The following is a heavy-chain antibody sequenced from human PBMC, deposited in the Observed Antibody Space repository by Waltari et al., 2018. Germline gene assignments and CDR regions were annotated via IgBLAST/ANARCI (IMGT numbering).Heavy chain of an antibody. CDR1: GFTLGDYA. CDR2: IRSKDYGGTT. D-gene: IGHD3-16*01. CDR3: TRVRSWGLLEY. V-gene: IGHV3-49*04. Sequence: EVQLVESGGDLVQPGRSLRLSCPASGFTLGDYAMTWVRQVPGKGREWVALIRSKDYGGTTKYAASVKGRFTISRDESKNIAYLQMNSLETEDTAMYFCTRVRSWGLLEYWGQGTLVTVSS. J-gene: IGHJ4*02.